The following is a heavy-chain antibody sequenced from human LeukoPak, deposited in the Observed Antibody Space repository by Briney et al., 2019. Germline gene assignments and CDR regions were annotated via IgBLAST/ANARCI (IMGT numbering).Heavy chain of an antibody. Sequence: PGGSLRLSCVASGFSFGNYAMSWVRQAPGKGLQWVSQISRTGGATWYAGFARDRFTISRDNSKKTPYLQMSGLRVEDTAMYYCVKDPRDTYGTNWFVSWGQGTLLIVSS. CDR3: VKDPRDTYGTNWFVS. CDR1: GFSFGNYA. D-gene: IGHD2-21*01. J-gene: IGHJ5*01. CDR2: ISRTGGAT. V-gene: IGHV3-23*01.